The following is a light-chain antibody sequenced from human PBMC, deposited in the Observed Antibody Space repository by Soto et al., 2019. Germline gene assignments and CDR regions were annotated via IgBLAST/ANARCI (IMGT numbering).Light chain of an antibody. Sequence: EIVLTQSPATLSLSPGERATLSSRASQRVSSYLPWYQQKPGQAPRLLIYDASNRATGIPARFSGGGSGTDFTLTISSLEPEDFAVYYCQQRFNWPRFTFGQGTKLEIK. CDR2: DAS. J-gene: IGKJ2*01. V-gene: IGKV3-11*01. CDR1: QRVSSY. CDR3: QQRFNWPRFT.